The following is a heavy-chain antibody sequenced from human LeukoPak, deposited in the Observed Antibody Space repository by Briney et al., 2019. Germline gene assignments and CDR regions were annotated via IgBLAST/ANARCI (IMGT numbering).Heavy chain of an antibody. D-gene: IGHD3-10*01. CDR1: GFTFSSYG. CDR2: ISYDGSNK. V-gene: IGHV3-30*03. Sequence: QTGGSLRLSCAASGFTFSSYGMHWVRQAPGKGLEWVAVISYDGSNKYYADSVKGRFTISRDNSKNTLYLQMNSLRAEDTAVYYCAGKITMVRGVIITPDYWGQGTLVTVSS. J-gene: IGHJ4*02. CDR3: AGKITMVRGVIITPDY.